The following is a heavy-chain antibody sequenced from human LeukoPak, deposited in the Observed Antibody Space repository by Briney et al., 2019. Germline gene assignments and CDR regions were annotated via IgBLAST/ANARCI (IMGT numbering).Heavy chain of an antibody. CDR2: LSPNSGDT. Sequence: ASVKVPCKASGYTFTGYYLHWVRQAPGQEIEWMGWLSPNSGDTKFPQKFQGGVTMTRDTSISTAYMELNSLTSDDTAVYFCARATDISSWYLAYWGQGTLVTVSS. V-gene: IGHV1-2*02. J-gene: IGHJ4*02. CDR1: GYTFTGYY. D-gene: IGHD6-13*01. CDR3: ARATDISSWYLAY.